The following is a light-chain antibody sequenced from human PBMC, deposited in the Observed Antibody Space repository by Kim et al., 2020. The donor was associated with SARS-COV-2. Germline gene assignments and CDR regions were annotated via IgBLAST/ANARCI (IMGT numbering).Light chain of an antibody. J-gene: IGLJ2*01. CDR3: QAWDSSTVV. CDR2: QDS. CDR1: KLGDKF. Sequence: GSPGQTASITCSGDKLGDKFACWYQRKPGQSPVLVIYQDSKRPSGIPERFSGSISGNTATLTISGTQAMDEADYYCQAWDSSTVVFGGGTQLTVL. V-gene: IGLV3-1*01.